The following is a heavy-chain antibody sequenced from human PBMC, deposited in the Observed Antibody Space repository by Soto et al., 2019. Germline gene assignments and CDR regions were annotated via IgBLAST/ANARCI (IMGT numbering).Heavy chain of an antibody. CDR3: ARGLTYYDFWSGYPFDP. V-gene: IGHV4-31*03. CDR2: IYYSGST. Sequence: SETLSLTCTVSGGSISSGGYYWSWIRQHPGKGLEWIGYIYYSGSTYCNPSLKSRVTISVDTSKNQFSLKLSSVTAADTAVYYCARGLTYYDFWSGYPFDPWGQGTMVTV. D-gene: IGHD3-3*01. CDR1: GGSISSGGYY. J-gene: IGHJ5*02.